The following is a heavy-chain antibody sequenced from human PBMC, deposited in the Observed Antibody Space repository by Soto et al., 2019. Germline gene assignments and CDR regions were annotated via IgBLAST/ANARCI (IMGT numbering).Heavy chain of an antibody. J-gene: IGHJ5*02. CDR3: VSSRSAYSYPRWFDP. CDR2: IYHGGNT. CDR1: GDSVSSGDYY. V-gene: IGHV4-30-4*01. D-gene: IGHD3-16*01. Sequence: QVQLQESGPGLVKPSQTLSLTCTVSGDSVSSGDYYWTWIRQPPGKGLEWVGYIYHGGNTYYNPSLKIRLTLSVDTSKNQFTLNLSSVTAADTAVYYCVSSRSAYSYPRWFDPWGQGTLVTVSS.